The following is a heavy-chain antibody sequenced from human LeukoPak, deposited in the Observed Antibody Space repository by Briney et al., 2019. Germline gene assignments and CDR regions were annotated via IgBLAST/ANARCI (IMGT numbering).Heavy chain of an antibody. CDR2: INHSGST. CDR1: GGSFSGYY. Sequence: SETLSLTCAVYGGSFSGYYWSWIRQPPGKGLEWIGEINHSGSTNYNPSLKSRVTISVDTSKNQFSLKLSSVTAADTAVYYCASLIVVVPAVKIYGMDVWGQGTTVTVSS. V-gene: IGHV4-34*01. CDR3: ASLIVVVPAVKIYGMDV. D-gene: IGHD2-2*01. J-gene: IGHJ6*02.